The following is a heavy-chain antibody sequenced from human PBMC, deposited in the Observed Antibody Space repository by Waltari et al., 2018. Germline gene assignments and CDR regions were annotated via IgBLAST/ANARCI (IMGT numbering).Heavy chain of an antibody. D-gene: IGHD3-9*01. Sequence: QVQLVQSGAEVKKPGASVKVSCKASGYTFTSYGISWVRQAPGPGLEWMGWISGYNGDTNFAQNLKGRVNMTTDTSTRTAYMELKSLRSDDTAVYYCARGDDILTGDYKGLDYWGQGTLVTVSS. CDR1: GYTFTSYG. J-gene: IGHJ4*02. V-gene: IGHV1-18*01. CDR3: ARGDDILTGDYKGLDY. CDR2: ISGYNGDT.